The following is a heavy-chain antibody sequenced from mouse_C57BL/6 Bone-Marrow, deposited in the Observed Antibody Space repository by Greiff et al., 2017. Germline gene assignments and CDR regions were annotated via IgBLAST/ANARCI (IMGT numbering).Heavy chain of an antibody. V-gene: IGHV1-81*01. J-gene: IGHJ1*03. CDR2: IYPRSGNT. Sequence: VQLQQSGAELARPGASVKLSCKASGYTFTSYGISWVKQRTGQGLEWIGEIYPRSGNTYYNEKFKGKATLTADKSSSTAYMELRSLTSEDSAVYFCASGIYYGNSYWYFEVWGTETTGTVSS. CDR1: GYTFTSYG. CDR3: ASGIYYGNSYWYFEV. D-gene: IGHD2-1*01.